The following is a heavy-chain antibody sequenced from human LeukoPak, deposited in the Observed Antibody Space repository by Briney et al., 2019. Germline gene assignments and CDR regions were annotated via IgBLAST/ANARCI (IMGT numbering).Heavy chain of an antibody. J-gene: IGHJ4*02. CDR1: GFTFSSYA. D-gene: IGHD6-19*01. CDR3: AKLKQWQPQRYFFEY. CDR2: FSGTSTN. Sequence: GGSLRLSCAASGFTFSSYAMSWVRQAAGKVLECVSTFSGTSTNSYADAVKGRVTISRDNSKNTLYLQMNSLRAEDTAVYYCAKLKQWQPQRYFFEYWGQGALVTVAS. V-gene: IGHV3-23*01.